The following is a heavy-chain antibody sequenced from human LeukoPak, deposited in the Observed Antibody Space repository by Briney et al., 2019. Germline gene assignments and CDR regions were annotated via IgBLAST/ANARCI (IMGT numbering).Heavy chain of an antibody. Sequence: PEGSLRLSCAAPGFTVSSNYMSWVRQAPGKGLEWVSVIYSGGSTYYADSVKGRFTISRDNSKNTLYLQMNSLRAEDTAVYYCAMIGSFDYWGQGTLVTVSS. CDR3: AMIGSFDY. V-gene: IGHV3-66*02. D-gene: IGHD3-22*01. CDR2: IYSGGST. J-gene: IGHJ4*02. CDR1: GFTVSSNY.